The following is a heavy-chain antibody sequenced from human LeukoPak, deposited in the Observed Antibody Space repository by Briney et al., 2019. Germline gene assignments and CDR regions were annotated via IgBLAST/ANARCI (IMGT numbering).Heavy chain of an antibody. CDR2: INPDDSDI. Sequence: GESLKISCKGSGYSFTSYWIGWVRQMPGKGLEWMGIINPDDSDIRYSPSFQGQVTISADKSISTAYLQWSSLKASDTAMYYCARLVGNSGDDAFDIWGQGTMVTVSS. CDR1: GYSFTSYW. J-gene: IGHJ3*02. CDR3: ARLVGNSGDDAFDI. D-gene: IGHD4-23*01. V-gene: IGHV5-51*01.